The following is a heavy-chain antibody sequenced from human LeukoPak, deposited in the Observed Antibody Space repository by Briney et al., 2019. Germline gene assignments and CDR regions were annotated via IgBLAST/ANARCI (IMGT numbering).Heavy chain of an antibody. Sequence: GASVKVSCKASGYTFASYGISWVRQAPGQGLEWMGWINAGNGNTKYSQKFQGRVTITRDTSASTAYMELSSLRSEDTAVYYCAREAEKRYGDYVHLEMFDPWGQGTLVTVSS. D-gene: IGHD4-17*01. CDR3: AREAEKRYGDYVHLEMFDP. CDR1: GYTFASYG. CDR2: INAGNGNT. J-gene: IGHJ5*02. V-gene: IGHV1-3*01.